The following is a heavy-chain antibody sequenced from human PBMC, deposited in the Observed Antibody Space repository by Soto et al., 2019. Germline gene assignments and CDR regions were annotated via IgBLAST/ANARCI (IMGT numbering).Heavy chain of an antibody. CDR3: AREPYYDFWSGYYTGNGEY. D-gene: IGHD3-3*01. CDR1: GFTFSSYA. J-gene: IGHJ4*02. CDR2: ISGSGGST. V-gene: IGHV3-23*01. Sequence: GGSLRLSCAASGFTFSSYAMSLVRQAPGKGLEWVSAISGSGGSTYYADSVKGRFTISRNNSKNTLYLQMNSLRAEDTAVYYCAREPYYDFWSGYYTGNGEYWGQGTMVTVSS.